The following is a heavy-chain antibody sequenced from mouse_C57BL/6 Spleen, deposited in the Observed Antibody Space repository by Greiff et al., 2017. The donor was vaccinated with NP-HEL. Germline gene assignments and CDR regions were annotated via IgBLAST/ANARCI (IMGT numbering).Heavy chain of an antibody. J-gene: IGHJ4*01. Sequence: QVQLQQSGAELVKPGASVKLSCKASGYTFTSYWMHWVKQRPGQGLEWIGMIHPNSGSTNYNEKFKSKATLTVDKSSSTAYMQLSSLTSEDSAVYYCVRLDGNYAMDYWGQGTSVTVSS. CDR1: GYTFTSYW. CDR2: IHPNSGST. CDR3: VRLDGNYAMDY. V-gene: IGHV1-64*01.